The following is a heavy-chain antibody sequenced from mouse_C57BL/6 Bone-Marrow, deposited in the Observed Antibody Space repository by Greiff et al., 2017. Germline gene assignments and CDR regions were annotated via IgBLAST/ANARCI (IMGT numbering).Heavy chain of an antibody. Sequence: QVQLQQPGAELVKPGASVKMSCKASGYTFTSYWITWVKQRPGQGLEWIGDISPTSGRTNYNEKFKSKAILTVDTSSNTAYLQLSSLTSEDAAVFYCSRSVPLGRSFDYWGQGTTLTVSS. CDR3: SRSVPLGRSFDY. V-gene: IGHV1-55*01. J-gene: IGHJ2*01. D-gene: IGHD4-1*01. CDR1: GYTFTSYW. CDR2: ISPTSGRT.